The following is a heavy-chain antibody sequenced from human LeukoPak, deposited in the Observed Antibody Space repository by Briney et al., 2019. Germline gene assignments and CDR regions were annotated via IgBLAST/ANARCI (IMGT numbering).Heavy chain of an antibody. D-gene: IGHD2-2*01. J-gene: IGHJ4*02. V-gene: IGHV5-51*01. CDR1: GYSFTSCW. CDR3: ARRCSRGLGSSTSCLAY. Sequence: GESLKISCKGSGYSFTSCWIGWVRQMPGKGLEWMGIIYPGDSDTRYSPSFQGQVTISADKSISTAYLQWSSLKASDTAMYYCARRCSRGLGSSTSCLAYWGQGTLVTVSS. CDR2: IYPGDSDT.